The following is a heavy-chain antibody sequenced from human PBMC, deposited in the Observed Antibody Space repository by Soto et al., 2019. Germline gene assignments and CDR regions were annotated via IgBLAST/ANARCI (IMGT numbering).Heavy chain of an antibody. CDR1: GFTFSSYS. J-gene: IGHJ6*02. Sequence: PGGSLRLSCAAAGFTFSSYSMNWVRQAPGKGLEWVSSISSSSSYTNYADSVKGRFTISRDNTKNSLYLQMNSLRAEDTAVYYCARARNSTRMDVWGQGTTVTVSS. CDR3: ARARNSTRMDV. V-gene: IGHV3-21*04. D-gene: IGHD3-3*02. CDR2: ISSSSSYT.